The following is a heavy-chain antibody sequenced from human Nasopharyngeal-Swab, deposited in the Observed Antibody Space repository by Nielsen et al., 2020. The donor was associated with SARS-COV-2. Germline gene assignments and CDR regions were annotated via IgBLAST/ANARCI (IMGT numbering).Heavy chain of an antibody. V-gene: IGHV1-18*04. Sequence: ASVTVSCKASCYTFTSYGISWVRQAPGQGLEWMGWISAYNGNTNYAQKLQGRVTINTETSTSTDYMGLRSLRSDDTAVYYCARGPRGRWRVQEGYYFDYWGQGTLVTVSS. J-gene: IGHJ4*02. CDR1: CYTFTSYG. D-gene: IGHD6-19*01. CDR2: ISAYNGNT. CDR3: ARGPRGRWRVQEGYYFDY.